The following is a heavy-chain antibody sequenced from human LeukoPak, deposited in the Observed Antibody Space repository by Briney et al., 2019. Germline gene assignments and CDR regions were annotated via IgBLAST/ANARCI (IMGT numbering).Heavy chain of an antibody. V-gene: IGHV4-61*01. CDR3: ATKGPRRGYFDY. CDR2: IYYTGST. Sequence: RTSETLSLTCTVSGGSVSSDSYYWSWIRQPPGKGLEWIGYIYYTGSTNYNPSLKSRVIISVDMSKNQFSLKLTSVTAADTAVYYCATKGPRRGYFDYWGQGTLVTVSS. J-gene: IGHJ4*02. CDR1: GGSVSSDSYY.